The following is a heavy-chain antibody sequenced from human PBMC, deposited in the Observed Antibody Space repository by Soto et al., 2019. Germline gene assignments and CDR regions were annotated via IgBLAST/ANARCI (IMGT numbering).Heavy chain of an antibody. Sequence: ASVKVSCKASGYTFTSYHMHWVRQAPGQGLEWMGIINPSGGSTSYAQKFQGRVTMTRDTSTSTVYMELSRLRSDDTAVYYCARGERYCSSTTCYQKYYDIFTGYPRGAFDIWGQGTMVTVSS. CDR2: INPSGGST. J-gene: IGHJ3*02. CDR1: GYTFTSYH. D-gene: IGHD2-2*01. CDR3: ARGERYCSSTTCYQKYYDIFTGYPRGAFDI. V-gene: IGHV1-46*01.